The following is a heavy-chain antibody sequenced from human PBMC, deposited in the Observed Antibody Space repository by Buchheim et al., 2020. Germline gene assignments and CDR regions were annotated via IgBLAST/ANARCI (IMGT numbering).Heavy chain of an antibody. CDR3: ARDRDGDSGSH. V-gene: IGHV3-21*01. D-gene: IGHD3-10*01. CDR2: ISGSSSYI. J-gene: IGHJ4*02. Sequence: EVQLVESGGGLVKPGGSLRLSCAVSGFTFSSYNMNWVRQAPGKGLEWVSFISGSSSYIYYADSVKGRFTISRDNAKNSLVLQMNSLRAEDTAVYYCARDRDGDSGSHWGQGTL. CDR1: GFTFSSYN.